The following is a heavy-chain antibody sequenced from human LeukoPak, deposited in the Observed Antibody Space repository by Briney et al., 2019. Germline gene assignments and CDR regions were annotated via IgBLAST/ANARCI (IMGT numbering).Heavy chain of an antibody. J-gene: IGHJ4*02. V-gene: IGHV3-15*01. CDR3: TTDDYYDSSGHGLWTDY. CDR2: IKSKTEGGTT. CDR1: GFTFSNAW. Sequence: PGGSLRLSCAASGFTFSNAWMSWVRQAPGKGLEWVGRIKSKTEGGTTDYAAPVKGRFTISRDDSKNTLYLQMNSLKTEDTAVYYCTTDDYYDSSGHGLWTDYWGQGTLVTVSS. D-gene: IGHD3-22*01.